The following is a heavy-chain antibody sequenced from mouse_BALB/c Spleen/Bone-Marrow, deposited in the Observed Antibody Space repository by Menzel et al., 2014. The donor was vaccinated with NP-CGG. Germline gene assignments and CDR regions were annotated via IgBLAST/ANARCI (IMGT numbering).Heavy chain of an antibody. Sequence: QVQLQQSGPELVKPGSSVRISCKASGYTFTSYYIHWVKQRPGQGLEWIGWIYPGNVNTNYSEKFEDKATLTADKSSSTAYMHLSSLTSEDSAVYFCARGDYYRSPMDYWGQGTSVTVSS. V-gene: IGHV1S56*01. CDR2: IYPGNVNT. CDR3: ARGDYYRSPMDY. D-gene: IGHD2-14*01. J-gene: IGHJ4*01. CDR1: GYTFTSYY.